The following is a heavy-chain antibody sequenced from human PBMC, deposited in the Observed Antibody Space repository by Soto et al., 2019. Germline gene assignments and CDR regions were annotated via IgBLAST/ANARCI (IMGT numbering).Heavy chain of an antibody. CDR2: INHSGST. CDR3: ARGPENGRDSDY. J-gene: IGHJ4*02. CDR1: GGSFSVYY. V-gene: IGHV4-34*01. Sequence: SETLSLTCAVYGGSFSVYYWSWIRQPPGKGLEWIGEINHSGSTDYNPSLKSRVTISVDTSKNQFSLKLSSVTAADTAVYYCARGPENGRDSDYWGQGTLVTVSS.